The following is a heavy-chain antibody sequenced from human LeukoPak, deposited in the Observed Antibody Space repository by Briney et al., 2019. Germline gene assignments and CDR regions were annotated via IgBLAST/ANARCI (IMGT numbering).Heavy chain of an antibody. D-gene: IGHD3-10*01. CDR2: IYYSGST. Sequence: SQTLSLTCTVSGGSISSGDYYWSWIRHPPGKGLEGIGYIYYSGSTYYNPSLKSRVTISVDTSKNQFSLKLSSVTAADTAVYYCARERGLEITMVRGVHEYNWFDPWGQGTLVTVSS. J-gene: IGHJ5*02. CDR3: ARERGLEITMVRGVHEYNWFDP. V-gene: IGHV4-30-4*01. CDR1: GGSISSGDYY.